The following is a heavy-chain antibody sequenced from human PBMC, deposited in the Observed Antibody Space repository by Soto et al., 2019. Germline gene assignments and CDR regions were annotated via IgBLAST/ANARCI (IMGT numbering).Heavy chain of an antibody. Sequence: GGSLRLSCAASGFTFSSYAMSWVRQAPGKGLEWVSAIIGSGGSTYYADSVKGRFTISRDNSKNTLYLQMNSLRAEDTAVYYCAILSIAAAGASDYWGQGTLVTVSS. J-gene: IGHJ4*02. D-gene: IGHD6-13*01. CDR3: AILSIAAAGASDY. CDR2: IIGSGGST. CDR1: GFTFSSYA. V-gene: IGHV3-23*01.